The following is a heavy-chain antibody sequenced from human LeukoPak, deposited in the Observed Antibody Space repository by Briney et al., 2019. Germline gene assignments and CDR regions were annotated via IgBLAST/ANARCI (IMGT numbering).Heavy chain of an antibody. CDR3: ARGSPPDY. Sequence: GGSLRLSCAASGFTFSSYVMHWVRQAPGKGLEWVAIISYDGSNEYYADSVKGRFTISRDNSKNTLYLQMNSLRAADTAVYYCARGSPPDYWGQGTLVTVSS. J-gene: IGHJ4*02. CDR2: ISYDGSNE. CDR1: GFTFSSYV. V-gene: IGHV3-30*04.